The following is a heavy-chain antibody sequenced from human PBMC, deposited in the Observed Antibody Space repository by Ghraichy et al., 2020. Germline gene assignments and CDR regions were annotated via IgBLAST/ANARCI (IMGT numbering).Heavy chain of an antibody. J-gene: IGHJ4*02. V-gene: IGHV4-30-2*01. CDR1: GGSISSGGYS. CDR2: IYHSGST. CDR3: ARDRASTMRGAFDY. D-gene: IGHD3-10*01. Sequence: SQTLSLTCAVSGGSISSGGYSWSWIRQPPGKGLEWIGYIYHSGSTYYNPSLKSRVTISVDRSKNQFSLKLSSVTAADTAVYYCARDRASTMRGAFDYWGQGTLVTVSS.